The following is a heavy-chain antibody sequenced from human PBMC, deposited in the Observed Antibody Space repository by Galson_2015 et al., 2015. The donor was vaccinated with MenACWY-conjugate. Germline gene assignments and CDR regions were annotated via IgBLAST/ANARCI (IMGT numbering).Heavy chain of an antibody. Sequence: SLRLSCAASGFIFSAHYMDWVRQGPGRGLEWVGRIRDRGHSHTTEYAASVKGSSTISRDESESSVYLQMNSLQSEDTAVYYCTRRMLGSTDGYDIWGQGTLVTVSS. V-gene: IGHV3-72*01. CDR1: GFIFSAHY. CDR2: IRDRGHSHTT. J-gene: IGHJ4*02. D-gene: IGHD1-26*01. CDR3: TRRMLGSTDGYDI.